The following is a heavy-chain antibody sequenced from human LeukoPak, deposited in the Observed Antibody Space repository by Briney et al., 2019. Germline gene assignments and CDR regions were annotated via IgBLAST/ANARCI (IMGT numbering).Heavy chain of an antibody. V-gene: IGHV3-21*01. D-gene: IGHD6-19*01. CDR1: GCSFSSYA. J-gene: IGHJ4*02. CDR3: APSTGQTSLGYSSGWTYFDF. Sequence: GGSLRLSCAASGCSFSSYAMNWVRQAPAKGLEWVSSISTTSGYMFYADSVRGRFTVSRDNAKSCLFLQMDSLRADDTAVYYCAPSTGQTSLGYSSGWTYFDFWGQGILVTVSS. CDR2: ISTTSGYM.